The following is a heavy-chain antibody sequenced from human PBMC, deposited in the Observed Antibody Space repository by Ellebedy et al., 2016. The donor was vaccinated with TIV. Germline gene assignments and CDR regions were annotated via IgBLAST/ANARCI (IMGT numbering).Heavy chain of an antibody. J-gene: IGHJ4*02. D-gene: IGHD3-3*01. CDR3: TREHWSSQPS. Sequence: GESLKISCAASGFILSNAWMSWVRQAPGKGLGWVSGITGNGRGTNYADSVRGRFDISRDNAKNILYLQMKSLGTDDTAVYYCTREHWSSQPSWGQGTLVTVSS. CDR2: ITGNGRGT. CDR1: GFILSNAW. V-gene: IGHV3-74*01.